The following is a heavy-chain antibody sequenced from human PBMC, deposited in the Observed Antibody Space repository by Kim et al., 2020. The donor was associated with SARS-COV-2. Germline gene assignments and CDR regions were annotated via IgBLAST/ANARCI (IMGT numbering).Heavy chain of an antibody. Sequence: SETLSLTCAVYGGSFSGYYWSWIRQPPGKGLEWIGEINHSGSTNYNPSLKSRVTISVDTSKNQFSLKLSSVTAADTAVYYCAMSYYYDSSGYPLPYYYYYYGMDVWGQGTTVTVSS. J-gene: IGHJ6*02. CDR3: AMSYYYDSSGYPLPYYYYYYGMDV. D-gene: IGHD3-22*01. V-gene: IGHV4-34*01. CDR2: INHSGST. CDR1: GGSFSGYY.